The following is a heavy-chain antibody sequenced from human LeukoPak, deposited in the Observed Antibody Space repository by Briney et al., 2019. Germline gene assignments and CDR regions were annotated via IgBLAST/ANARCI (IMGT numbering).Heavy chain of an antibody. D-gene: IGHD6-13*01. CDR1: GFTFSDYG. J-gene: IGHJ5*02. V-gene: IGHV3-9*01. CDR3: AKALGSGWYDWFDP. Sequence: GGSLRLSCAASGFTFSDYGMHWVRQAPGKGLEWVSGISWNSYSMGYADSVKGRFTISRDNGKSSLYLQMNSLRHEDSGVYYCAKALGSGWYDWFDPWGQGTLVTVPS. CDR2: ISWNSYSM.